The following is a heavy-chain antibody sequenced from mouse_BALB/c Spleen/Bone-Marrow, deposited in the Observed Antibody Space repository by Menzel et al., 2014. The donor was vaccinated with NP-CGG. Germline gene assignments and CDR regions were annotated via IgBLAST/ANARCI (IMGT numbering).Heavy chain of an antibody. CDR1: GFNIKDTY. Sequence: EVKLMESGAELVKPGASVKLSCTASGFNIKDTYMHWVKQRPEQGLEWIGRIDPANGNTKYDPEFQGKATITADTSSNAGHLQLSSLTSEDTAVYYCARLELFAYWGQGTLVTVSA. V-gene: IGHV14-3*02. CDR2: IDPANGNT. CDR3: ARLELFAY. J-gene: IGHJ3*01.